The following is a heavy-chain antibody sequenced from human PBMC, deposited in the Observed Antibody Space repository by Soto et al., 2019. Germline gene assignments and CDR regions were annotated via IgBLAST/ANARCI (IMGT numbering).Heavy chain of an antibody. D-gene: IGHD6-13*01. V-gene: IGHV4-31*03. J-gene: IGHJ6*02. Sequence: SETLSLTCTVSGDSISSSSYYWSWIRQHPGKCLEWIGYIHYSGNTRYNPSLKSRLTISVDTSKNQFSLMLSSLTAADTAVYFCARARVPYSSTWYRYDYYGMDIWGQGTTVTVYS. CDR3: ARARVPYSSTWYRYDYYGMDI. CDR1: GDSISSSSYY. CDR2: IHYSGNT.